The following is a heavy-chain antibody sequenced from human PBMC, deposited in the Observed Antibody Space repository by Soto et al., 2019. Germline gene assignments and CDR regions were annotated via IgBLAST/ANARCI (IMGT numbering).Heavy chain of an antibody. V-gene: IGHV4-34*01. CDR2: INHSGST. CDR1: GGSFSGYY. CDR3: ARACSGGSCFDY. J-gene: IGHJ4*02. Sequence: SETLSPTCAVYGGSFSGYYWSWIRQPPGKGLEWIGEINHSGSTNYNPSLKSRVTISVDTSKNQFSLKLSSVTAADTAVYYCARACSGGSCFDYWGQGTLVTVSS. D-gene: IGHD2-15*01.